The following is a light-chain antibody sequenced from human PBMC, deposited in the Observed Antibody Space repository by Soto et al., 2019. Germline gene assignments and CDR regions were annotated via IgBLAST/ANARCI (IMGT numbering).Light chain of an antibody. CDR2: GAS. J-gene: IGKJ5*01. V-gene: IGKV3-20*01. CDR3: QQYGSSPIT. CDR1: QSVNTNY. Sequence: EIVLTQSPGTLSLSPGERATLSCRASQSVNTNYLAWYQQKSGQAPRLLIYGASSRATGIPDRFSGSGSGTHFTLTISRLEPEEFAAYCCQQYGSSPITCGGGPRLEMK.